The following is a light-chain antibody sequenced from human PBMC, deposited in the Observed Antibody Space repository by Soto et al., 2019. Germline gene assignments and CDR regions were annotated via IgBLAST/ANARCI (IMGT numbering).Light chain of an antibody. CDR3: QHYNNWPHT. Sequence: EIVMTQSPATLSVSPGQRVTLSCRASQSVGTSIAWYQQKPGQAPRLLIYGASTRATGVPARFSGSGSGTAFTLTISSLQSEDFANYYCQHYNNWPHTFGQGTKLEIK. J-gene: IGKJ2*01. V-gene: IGKV3-15*01. CDR1: QSVGTS. CDR2: GAS.